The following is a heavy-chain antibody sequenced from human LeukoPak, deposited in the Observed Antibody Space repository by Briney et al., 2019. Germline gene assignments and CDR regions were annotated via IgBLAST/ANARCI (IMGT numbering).Heavy chain of an antibody. CDR2: IRNKANSYTT. D-gene: IGHD6-6*01. Sequence: GGSLRLSCAASGFIFSDHYMDWFRQAPGKGLEWVGRIRNKANSYTTEYAASVKGRFTISRDDSENSVYLQMNSLRAEDTAVYYCAREYSSSSGRAFDIWGQGTMVTVSS. CDR1: GFIFSDHY. V-gene: IGHV3-72*01. CDR3: AREYSSSSGRAFDI. J-gene: IGHJ3*02.